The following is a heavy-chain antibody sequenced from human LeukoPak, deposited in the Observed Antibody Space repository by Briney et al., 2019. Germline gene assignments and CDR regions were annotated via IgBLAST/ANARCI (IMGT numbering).Heavy chain of an antibody. CDR1: GYSFTSYG. Sequence: ASVKVSCKASGYSFTSYGLNWVRQAPGQGLEWMGWMSAYNGKTNYAHSLQGRVTVTADTSTSTAYMELRSLRSEDTAVYYCARGMGYSYGHPQGAFDIWGQGTMVTVSS. D-gene: IGHD5-18*01. CDR2: MSAYNGKT. J-gene: IGHJ3*02. V-gene: IGHV1-18*01. CDR3: ARGMGYSYGHPQGAFDI.